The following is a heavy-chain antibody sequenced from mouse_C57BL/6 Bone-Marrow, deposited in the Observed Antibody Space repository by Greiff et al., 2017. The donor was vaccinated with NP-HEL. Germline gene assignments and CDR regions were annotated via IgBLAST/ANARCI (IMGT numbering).Heavy chain of an antibody. D-gene: IGHD2-5*01. CDR3: ARSYSNYYPWYFDV. CDR2: IYPRDGST. J-gene: IGHJ1*03. Sequence: VKLQESGPELVKPGASVKLSCKASGYTFTSYDINWVKQRPGQGLEWIGWIYPRDGSTKYNEKFKGKATLTVDTSSSTAYMELHSLTSEDSAVYFCARSYSNYYPWYFDVWGTGTTVTVSS. CDR1: GYTFTSYD. V-gene: IGHV1-85*01.